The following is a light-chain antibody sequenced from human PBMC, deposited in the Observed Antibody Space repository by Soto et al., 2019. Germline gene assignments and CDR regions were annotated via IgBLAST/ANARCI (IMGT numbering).Light chain of an antibody. CDR2: RDS. CDR1: NIGSKN. V-gene: IGLV3-9*01. J-gene: IGLJ1*01. Sequence: SYELTQPLSVSVDLGQTARITCGGNNIGSKNVHWYQQKPGQAPVLVIYRDSDRPSGIPERFSGSNSGNTATLTISRAQAGDEADSYCQVWDSDTACVFGTGTKLTVL. CDR3: QVWDSDTACV.